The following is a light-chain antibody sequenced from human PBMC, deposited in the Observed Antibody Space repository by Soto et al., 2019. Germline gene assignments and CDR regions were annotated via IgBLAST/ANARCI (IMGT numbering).Light chain of an antibody. J-gene: IGKJ5*01. CDR3: QQYNNWPLT. CDR2: DAY. Sequence: EIVLTQSPATLSLSPGERATLSCRASQSVSSYLAWYQQKPGQAPRLLIYDAYNRATGIQARFSGSGSGTDFTLTIRRLEPEDFAVYYCQQYNNWPLTFGQGTRLEIK. V-gene: IGKV3-11*01. CDR1: QSVSSY.